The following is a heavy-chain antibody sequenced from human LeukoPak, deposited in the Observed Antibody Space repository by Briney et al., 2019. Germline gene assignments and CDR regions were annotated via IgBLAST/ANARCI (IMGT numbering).Heavy chain of an antibody. V-gene: IGHV3-23*01. J-gene: IGHJ4*02. CDR1: EFTFSSYS. CDR2: ISGSGGST. D-gene: IGHD6-6*01. Sequence: GGSLRLSCAASEFTFSSYSMNWVRQAPGKGLEWVSAISGSGGSTYYADSVKGRFTISRDNSKNTLYLQMNSLRAEDTAVYYCAKVGSSWSPLDYWGQGTLVTVSS. CDR3: AKVGSSWSPLDY.